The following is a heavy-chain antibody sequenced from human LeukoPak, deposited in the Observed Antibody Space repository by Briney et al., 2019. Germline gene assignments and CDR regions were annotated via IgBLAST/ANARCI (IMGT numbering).Heavy chain of an antibody. CDR2: IKQDGREI. Sequence: GGSLRLSCVASEFTFSSYWMSWVRQAPGRGLEWVANIKQDGREIYYVDSVKGRFTISRDNAKKSLYLQMNSLRAEDTAVYYCARSYSRFEYWGQGTLVTVSS. D-gene: IGHD6-13*01. CDR1: EFTFSSYW. V-gene: IGHV3-7*01. CDR3: ARSYSRFEY. J-gene: IGHJ4*02.